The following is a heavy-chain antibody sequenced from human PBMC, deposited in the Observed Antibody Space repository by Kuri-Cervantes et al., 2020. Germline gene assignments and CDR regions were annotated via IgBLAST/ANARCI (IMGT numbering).Heavy chain of an antibody. CDR1: GFTFSSYA. V-gene: IGHV3-64*02. J-gene: IGHJ4*02. CDR3: AKDYYDTSGAY. Sequence: GESLKISCAASGFTFSSYAMHWVRQAPGKGLEYVSAISSNGGSTYYADPVKGRFTISRDNSKNTLNLQMSSLRAEDTAVYYCAKDYYDTSGAYWGQGTLVTVSS. CDR2: ISSNGGST. D-gene: IGHD3-22*01.